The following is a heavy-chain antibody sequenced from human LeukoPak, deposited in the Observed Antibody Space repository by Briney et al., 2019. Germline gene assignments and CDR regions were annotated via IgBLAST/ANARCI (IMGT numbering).Heavy chain of an antibody. CDR2: IYYSGST. V-gene: IGHV4-30-4*01. CDR3: ARGCGSTSCCDFDI. J-gene: IGHJ3*02. CDR1: GGSISSGDYY. Sequence: PSQTLSLTCTVSGGSISSGDYYWSWIRQPPGKGLEWIGYIYYSGSTYYNPSLKSRVTISVDTSKNQFSLKLSSVTAADTAVYYCARGCGSTSCCDFDIWGQGTMVTVSS. D-gene: IGHD2-2*01.